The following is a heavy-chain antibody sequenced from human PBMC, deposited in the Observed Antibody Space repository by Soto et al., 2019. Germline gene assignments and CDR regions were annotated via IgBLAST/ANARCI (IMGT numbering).Heavy chain of an antibody. CDR2: ITDDGMT. V-gene: IGHV3-23*01. Sequence: EVQLLESGGGLVQPGGSLRLFCAASGFAFSNYAMTWVRQAPGKGLEWVSTITDDGMTFYGDTVKGRFTISRDNSRSTLYLQMNSLRAEDAAVYYCAKTDKFNSQSSGWANRFDYWGQGTLVTVSP. CDR1: GFAFSNYA. CDR3: AKTDKFNSQSSGWANRFDY. D-gene: IGHD6-19*01. J-gene: IGHJ4*02.